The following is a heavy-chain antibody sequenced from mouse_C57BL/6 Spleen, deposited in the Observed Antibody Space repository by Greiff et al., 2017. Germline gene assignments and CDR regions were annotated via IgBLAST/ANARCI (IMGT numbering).Heavy chain of an antibody. V-gene: IGHV1-50*01. CDR2: IDPSDSYT. Sequence: QVQLKQPGAELVKPGASVKLSCKASGYTFTSYWMQWVKQRPGQGLEWIGEIDPSDSYTNYNQKFKGKATLTVDTSSSTAYMQLSSLTSEDSAVYYCARGYYGSREYYFDYWGQGTTLTVSS. J-gene: IGHJ2*01. CDR3: ARGYYGSREYYFDY. CDR1: GYTFTSYW. D-gene: IGHD1-1*01.